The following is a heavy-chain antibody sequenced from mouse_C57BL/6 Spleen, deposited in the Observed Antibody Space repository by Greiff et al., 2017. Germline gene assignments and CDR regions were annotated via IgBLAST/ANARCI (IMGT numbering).Heavy chain of an antibody. J-gene: IGHJ1*03. Sequence: VQPQQSGPELVKPGASVKLSCKASGYTFTSYDINWVKQRPGQGLEWIGWIYPRDGSTKYNEKFKGKATLTVDTSSSTAYMELHSLTSEDSAVYFCARCYYGSSSPWYFDVWGTGTTVTVSS. D-gene: IGHD1-1*01. CDR3: ARCYYGSSSPWYFDV. CDR2: IYPRDGST. V-gene: IGHV1-85*01. CDR1: GYTFTSYD.